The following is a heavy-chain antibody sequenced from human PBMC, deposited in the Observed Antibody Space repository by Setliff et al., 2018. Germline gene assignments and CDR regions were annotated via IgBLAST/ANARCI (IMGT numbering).Heavy chain of an antibody. Sequence: PSATLSLTCAASGGTFSDYYWTWNRQHPEKGLEWIGEIKHSGSTNYNPSLKRRVTISVDTSRDQFSLKLSAMPAADTAVYYCARGRNVAARLFDSWGQGTLVTVSS. CDR2: IKHSGST. J-gene: IGHJ4*02. V-gene: IGHV4-34*01. CDR3: ARGRNVAARLFDS. CDR1: GGTFSDYY. D-gene: IGHD6-6*01.